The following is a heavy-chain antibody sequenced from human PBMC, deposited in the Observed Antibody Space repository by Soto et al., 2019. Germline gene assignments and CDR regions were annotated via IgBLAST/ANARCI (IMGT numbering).Heavy chain of an antibody. D-gene: IGHD2-8*01. J-gene: IGHJ3*02. CDR1: GFSLSPSGVG. Sequence: SGPTLVHPTQTLTLTCTFSGFSLSPSGVGVGWIRQPPGKALERLALNYWDDDKRDSPSLKSRLTITKDTSKNQVVLTMTNMEPVDTATYYCAHRLGVAFDIWGQGTMVTVSS. CDR3: AHRLGVAFDI. CDR2: NYWDDDK. V-gene: IGHV2-5*02.